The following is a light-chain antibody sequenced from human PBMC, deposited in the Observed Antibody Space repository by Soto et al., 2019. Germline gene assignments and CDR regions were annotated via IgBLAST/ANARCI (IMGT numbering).Light chain of an antibody. CDR3: QHYSSQT. V-gene: IGKV3-20*01. J-gene: IGKJ1*01. CDR1: QSVSSNY. CDR2: GAS. Sequence: ELVFAGAPDKLAWAPGGGGALSFRASQSVSSNYLAWYQQRPGQAPRLLIYGASSRATGIPDRFSGSVSGTDFTPAFSRMEPEDSAVYFCQHYSSQTFGQGTKVDIK.